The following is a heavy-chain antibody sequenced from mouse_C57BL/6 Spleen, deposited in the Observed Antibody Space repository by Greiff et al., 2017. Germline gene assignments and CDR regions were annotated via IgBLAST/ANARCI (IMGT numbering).Heavy chain of an antibody. V-gene: IGHV1-52*01. CDR1: GYTFTSYW. CDR2: IDPSDSET. J-gene: IGHJ4*01. D-gene: IGHD1-1*01. CDR3: AKGSGYVCPFYYAMDY. Sequence: VQLQQPGAELVRPGSSVKLSCKASGYTFTSYWMHWVKQRPIQGLEWIGNIDPSDSETHYNQKFKDKATLTVDTSSSTAYMQLSSLTSEDSAGYYCAKGSGYVCPFYYAMDYWGQGTSVTVSS.